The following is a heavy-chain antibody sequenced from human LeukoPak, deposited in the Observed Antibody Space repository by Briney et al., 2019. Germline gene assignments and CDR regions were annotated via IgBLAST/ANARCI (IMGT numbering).Heavy chain of an antibody. V-gene: IGHV3-11*03. CDR2: ISSTTSYT. CDR3: ARSSYTSGSSYFDY. J-gene: IGHJ4*02. CDR1: GFTFSDYY. D-gene: IGHD3-10*01. Sequence: GGSLRLSCAASGFTFSDYYMSWIRQAPGKGLEWLSYISSTTSYTDYADSVKGRFTISRDNAKNSLYLQMNSLRAEDTAVYYCARSSYTSGSSYFDYWGQGTQVTVSA.